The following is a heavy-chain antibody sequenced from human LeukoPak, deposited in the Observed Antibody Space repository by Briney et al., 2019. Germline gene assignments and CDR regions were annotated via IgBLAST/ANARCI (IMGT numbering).Heavy chain of an antibody. J-gene: IGHJ6*03. V-gene: IGHV3-21*01. CDR1: GFTFSSYS. CDR2: ISSSSSYI. D-gene: IGHD4-23*01. Sequence: GSLRLSCAASGFTFSSYSMNWVRQAPGKGLEWVSSISSSSSYIYYADSVKGRFTIYRDNAKNSLYLQMNSLRAEDTAVYYCASAGGNSFHYYYMDVWGKGTTVTVSS. CDR3: ASAGGNSFHYYYMDV.